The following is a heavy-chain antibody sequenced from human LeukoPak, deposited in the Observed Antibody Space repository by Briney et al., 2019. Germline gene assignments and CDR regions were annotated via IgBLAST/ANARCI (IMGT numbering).Heavy chain of an antibody. J-gene: IGHJ3*02. Sequence: TSETLSLTCTVSGGSISSYYWSWIRQPPGKGLEWIGYIYYSGSTNYNPSLKSRVTISVDTSKNQFSLKLSSVTAAGTAVYYCARAGGSSWPRTNAFDIWGQGTMVTVSS. CDR1: GGSISSYY. D-gene: IGHD6-13*01. CDR2: IYYSGST. CDR3: ARAGGSSWPRTNAFDI. V-gene: IGHV4-59*01.